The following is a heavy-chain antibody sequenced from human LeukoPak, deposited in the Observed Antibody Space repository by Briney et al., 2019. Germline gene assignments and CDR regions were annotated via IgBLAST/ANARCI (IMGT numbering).Heavy chain of an antibody. V-gene: IGHV1-24*01. Sequence: ASVKVSCQVSGNSLSETSIHWVRQAPGQWLEWMGGFDPEDGEPIFAQRFQGRFSMTEDTSADTAYMELSSLRPEDTAVYYCATADKWEPLDYWGQGTLVTVSS. CDR3: ATADKWEPLDY. J-gene: IGHJ4*02. CDR1: GNSLSETS. D-gene: IGHD1-26*01. CDR2: FDPEDGEP.